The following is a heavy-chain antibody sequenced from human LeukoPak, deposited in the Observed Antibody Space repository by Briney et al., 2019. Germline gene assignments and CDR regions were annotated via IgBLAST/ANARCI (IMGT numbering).Heavy chain of an antibody. Sequence: PSQTLSLTCTVSGGSISSGGYYWSWIRQHPGKGLEWIGYIYYSGSTDYNPSLKSRVTISVDTSKKQFSLKLSSVTAADTAVYYCARQGGYCSGGTCYPNWFDPWGQGTLVTVSS. CDR2: IYYSGST. D-gene: IGHD2-15*01. CDR1: GGSISSGGYY. CDR3: ARQGGYCSGGTCYPNWFDP. J-gene: IGHJ5*02. V-gene: IGHV4-31*03.